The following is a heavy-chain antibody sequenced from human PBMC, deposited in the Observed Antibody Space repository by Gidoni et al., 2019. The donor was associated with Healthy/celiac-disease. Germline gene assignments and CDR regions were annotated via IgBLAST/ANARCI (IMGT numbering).Heavy chain of an antibody. D-gene: IGHD6-13*01. CDR1: GFPFRSYG. Sequence: QVQLVESGGGVVQPGRSLRLSCAASGFPFRSYGMHWVRQAPGKGLEWVAVISYDGSNKYYADSVKGRFTISRDNSKNTLYLQMNSLRAEDTAVYYCAKDAAKQQLGVFDYWGQGTLVTVSS. J-gene: IGHJ4*02. V-gene: IGHV3-30*18. CDR3: AKDAAKQQLGVFDY. CDR2: ISYDGSNK.